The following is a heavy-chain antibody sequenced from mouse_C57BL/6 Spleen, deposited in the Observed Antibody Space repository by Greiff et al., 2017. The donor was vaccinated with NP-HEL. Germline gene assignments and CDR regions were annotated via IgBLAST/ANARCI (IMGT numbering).Heavy chain of an antibody. J-gene: IGHJ2*01. D-gene: IGHD2-2*01. Sequence: EVKVVESGGGLVKPGGSLKLSCAASGFTFSSYAMSWVRQTPEKRLEWVATISDGGSYTYYPDNVKGRFTISSDNAKNNLYLQMSHLKSEDTAMYYCAREGGYDRRVFDYWGQGTTLTVSS. V-gene: IGHV5-4*01. CDR1: GFTFSSYA. CDR3: AREGGYDRRVFDY. CDR2: ISDGGSYT.